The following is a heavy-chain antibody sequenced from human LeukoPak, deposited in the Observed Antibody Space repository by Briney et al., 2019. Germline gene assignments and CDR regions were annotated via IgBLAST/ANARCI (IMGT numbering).Heavy chain of an antibody. Sequence: ASVKVSCKASGYTFTGYHMHRVRQAPGQGLEWMGWINPNSGGTNYAQKFQGRVTMTRDTSIITAYMELSRLRSDDTAVYYCARELTRGYSYGLYYFDYWGQGTLVTVSS. CDR3: ARELTRGYSYGLYYFDY. D-gene: IGHD5-18*01. V-gene: IGHV1-2*02. CDR2: INPNSGGT. CDR1: GYTFTGYH. J-gene: IGHJ4*02.